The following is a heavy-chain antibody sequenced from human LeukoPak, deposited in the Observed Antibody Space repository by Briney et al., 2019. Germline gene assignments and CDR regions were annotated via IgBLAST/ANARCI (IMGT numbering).Heavy chain of an antibody. D-gene: IGHD2-21*02. V-gene: IGHV1-8*01. CDR3: AAVVTAPHDAFDI. CDR1: GYTFTSYD. CDR2: MNPNSGNT. Sequence: GASVTVSCKASGYTFTSYDINWVRQATGQGLEWMGWMNPNSGNTGYAQKFQGRVTMTRNTSISTAYMELSSLRSEDTAVYYCAAVVTAPHDAFDIWGQGTMVTVSS. J-gene: IGHJ3*02.